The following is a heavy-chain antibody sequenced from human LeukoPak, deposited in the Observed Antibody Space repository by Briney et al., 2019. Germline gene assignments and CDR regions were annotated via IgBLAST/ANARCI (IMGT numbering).Heavy chain of an antibody. D-gene: IGHD1-26*01. CDR1: GFTFGSYS. J-gene: IGHJ4*02. V-gene: IGHV3-21*01. CDR2: IGSSGSSI. CDR3: TKQAGATAYFDY. Sequence: GGSLRLSCAASGFTFGSYSMNWVRQAPGKGLEWVSSIGSSGSSIYHTDSVKGRFTISRDNAKNSLYLQMNSLRAEDTAVYYCTKQAGATAYFDYWGQGTLVTVSS.